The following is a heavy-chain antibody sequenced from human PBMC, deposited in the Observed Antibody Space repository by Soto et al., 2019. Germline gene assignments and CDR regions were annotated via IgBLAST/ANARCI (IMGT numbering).Heavy chain of an antibody. CDR2: IYYSWST. V-gene: IGHV4-59*01. D-gene: IGHD3-10*02. CDR3: FFQAEDGIRDVRSVSAFLLNRSSDL. J-gene: IGHJ2*01. Sequence: KGLEWIGYIYYSWSTNYNPSLKSRVTISVDKSKTQFSLKLSSVTAADTAVYFFFFQAEDGIRDVRSVSAFLLNRSSDL.